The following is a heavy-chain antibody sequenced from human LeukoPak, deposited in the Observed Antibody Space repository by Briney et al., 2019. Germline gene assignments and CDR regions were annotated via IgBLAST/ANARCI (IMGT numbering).Heavy chain of an antibody. CDR3: AKDYRGSYYYYYGMDV. V-gene: IGHV3-33*05. CDR2: ISYDGSNK. Sequence: PGGSLRLSCAASGFTFSSYGMHWVRQAPGKGLEWVAVISYDGSNKYYADSVKGRFTISRDNSKNTLYLQKNSLRAAATAVYYFAKDYRGSYYYYYGMDVWGQGTTVTVSS. J-gene: IGHJ6*02. CDR1: GFTFSSYG.